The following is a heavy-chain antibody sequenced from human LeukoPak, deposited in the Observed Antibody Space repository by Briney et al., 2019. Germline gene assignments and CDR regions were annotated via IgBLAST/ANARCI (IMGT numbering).Heavy chain of an antibody. J-gene: IGHJ4*02. Sequence: ASVKVSCKASGGTFSSYAISWVRQAPGQGLEWMGGIIPIFGTANYAQKFQGRVTITADESTSTAYMELSSLRSEDTAVYYCAKTQSRHITGTTKHAVIDYWGQGTLVTVSS. CDR3: AKTQSRHITGTTKHAVIDY. V-gene: IGHV1-69*13. D-gene: IGHD1-20*01. CDR2: IIPIFGTA. CDR1: GGTFSSYA.